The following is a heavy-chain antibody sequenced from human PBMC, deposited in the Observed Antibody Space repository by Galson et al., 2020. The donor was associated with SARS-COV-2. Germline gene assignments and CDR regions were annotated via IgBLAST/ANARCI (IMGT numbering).Heavy chain of an antibody. CDR3: ARDISYLEWSCDY. Sequence: GGSLRLSCAASGFTFSRSSMHRARQTPGKGLEWVAVILYDGRNEHYVDSVKGRFTISRDNSKNTLYLQMNSLRTDDTAVYYCARDISYLEWSCDYWGHGTVVTVSS. CDR1: GFTFSRSS. D-gene: IGHD3-3*01. V-gene: IGHV3-30*04. CDR2: ILYDGRNE. J-gene: IGHJ4*01.